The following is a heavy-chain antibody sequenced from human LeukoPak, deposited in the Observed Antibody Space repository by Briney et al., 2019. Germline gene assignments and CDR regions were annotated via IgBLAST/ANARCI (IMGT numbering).Heavy chain of an antibody. J-gene: IGHJ4*02. CDR1: GFTFSSYA. CDR2: ISGTGVGT. D-gene: IGHD3-10*01. CDR3: AKYYYGSGSYPDY. Sequence: PGGSLRLSCAASGFTFSSYAMSWVRQAPGKGLEWVSAISGTGVGTYYADSVKGRFTVSRDNSKNTLYLQMNSLRAEDAAVYYCAKYYYGSGSYPDYWGQGTLVTVSS. V-gene: IGHV3-23*01.